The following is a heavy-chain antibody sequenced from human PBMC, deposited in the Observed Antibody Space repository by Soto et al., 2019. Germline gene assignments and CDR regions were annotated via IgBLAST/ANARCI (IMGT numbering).Heavy chain of an antibody. CDR2: INQSGST. D-gene: IGHD3-10*01. CDR1: DGSFSGYY. Sequence: SEPLSLTCAVYDGSFSGYYWSWIRQPPEKGLEWIGEINQSGSTNYNPSLKSRVTISVDTSKNQFSLKLSSVTAADTAVYYCALLLFGHLAIKDYWGQGTLFTVS. CDR3: ALLLFGHLAIKDY. V-gene: IGHV4-34*01. J-gene: IGHJ4*02.